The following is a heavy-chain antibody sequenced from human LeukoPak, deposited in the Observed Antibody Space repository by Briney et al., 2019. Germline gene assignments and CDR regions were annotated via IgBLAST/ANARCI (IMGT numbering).Heavy chain of an antibody. CDR2: VYSTGNT. D-gene: IGHD2/OR15-2a*01. CDR3: ASGGRIFTFFDF. Sequence: SETLSLTCIVSGDSSSVDDYYWDWIRQPAGKGLEWIGRVYSTGNTLYNPSFNSRAVISIDRSRNQFSLKLTSVTAADTALYYGASGGRIFTFFDFWGQGKLVTVSS. J-gene: IGHJ4*02. V-gene: IGHV4-61*02. CDR1: GDSSSVDDYY.